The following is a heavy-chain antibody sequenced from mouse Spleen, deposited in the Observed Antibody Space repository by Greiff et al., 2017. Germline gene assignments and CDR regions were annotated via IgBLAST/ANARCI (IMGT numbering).Heavy chain of an antibody. CDR1: GYTFTTYP. CDR2: FHPYNDDT. CDR3: ARRVGHYYGLYYFDY. J-gene: IGHJ2*01. D-gene: IGHD1-2*01. V-gene: IGHV1-47*01. Sequence: VQLQQSGAELVKPGASVKMSCKASGYTFTTYPIEWLKQNHGKSLEWIGNFHPYNDDTKYNEKFKGKATLTVEKSSSTVYLELSRLTSDDSAVYYCARRVGHYYGLYYFDYWGQGTTLTVSS.